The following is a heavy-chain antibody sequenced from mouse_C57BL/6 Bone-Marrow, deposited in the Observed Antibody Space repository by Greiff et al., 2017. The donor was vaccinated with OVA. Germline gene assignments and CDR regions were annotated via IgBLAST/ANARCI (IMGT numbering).Heavy chain of an antibody. CDR1: GFTFSDYG. CDR2: ISSGSSTI. V-gene: IGHV5-17*01. Sequence: VESGGGLVKPGGSLKLSCAASGFTFSDYGMHWVRQAPEKGLEWVAYISSGSSTIYYADTVKGRFTISRDNAKNTLFLQMTSLRSEDTAMYYCARGNYYGSSLFDYWGQGTTLTVSS. D-gene: IGHD1-1*01. J-gene: IGHJ2*01. CDR3: ARGNYYGSSLFDY.